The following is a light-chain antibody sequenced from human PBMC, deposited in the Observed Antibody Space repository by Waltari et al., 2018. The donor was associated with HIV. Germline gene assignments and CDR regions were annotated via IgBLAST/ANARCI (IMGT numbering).Light chain of an antibody. CDR2: KDT. J-gene: IGLJ2*01. CDR1: ALSKQY. V-gene: IGLV3-25*03. Sequence: SRDLTQPPSASVSPGQTARITCSGDALSKQYSYWYQQKAGQAPVLVIFKDTERPSGIPERFSASSSGTTVTLTITSVEAEDEAEYFCQSSDTTASHELFGGGTKLTIL. CDR3: QSSDTTASHEL.